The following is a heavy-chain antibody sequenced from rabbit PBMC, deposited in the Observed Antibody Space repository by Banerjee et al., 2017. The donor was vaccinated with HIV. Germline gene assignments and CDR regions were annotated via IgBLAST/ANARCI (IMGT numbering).Heavy chain of an antibody. Sequence: QEQLEESGGGLVQPEGSLTLTCTASGFSFNNKYVMCWVRQAPGKGLEWIACIAAGSSGSPYYASWAKGRFTISKTSSTTVTLQMTSLTAADTATYFCARSNDWGYGDATYWSLWGPGTLVTVS. CDR1: GFSFNNKYV. CDR3: ARSNDWGYGDATYWSL. CDR2: IAAGSSGSP. V-gene: IGHV1S45*01. J-gene: IGHJ6*01. D-gene: IGHD6-1*01.